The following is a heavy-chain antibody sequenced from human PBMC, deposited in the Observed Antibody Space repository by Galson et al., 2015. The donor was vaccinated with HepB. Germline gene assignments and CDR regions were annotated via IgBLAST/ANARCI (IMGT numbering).Heavy chain of an antibody. CDR1: GFTFSSYG. CDR3: AKDPGRVRDCSSTSCYPDY. CDR2: ISYDGSNK. D-gene: IGHD2-2*01. Sequence: SLRLSCAASGFTFSSYGMHWVRQAPGKGLEWVAVISYDGSNKYYADSVKGRFTISRDNSKNTLYLQMNSLRAEDTAVYYCAKDPGRVRDCSSTSCYPDYWGQGTLVTVSS. V-gene: IGHV3-30*18. J-gene: IGHJ4*02.